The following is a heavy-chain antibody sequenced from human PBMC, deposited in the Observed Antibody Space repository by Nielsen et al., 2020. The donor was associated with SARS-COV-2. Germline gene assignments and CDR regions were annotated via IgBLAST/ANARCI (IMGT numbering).Heavy chain of an antibody. D-gene: IGHD5-24*01. Sequence: RQAPGKGLEWIGYIYYSGIAYYNPSLKSRASISVDPSKTQFSLQLNSVTAADPAVYSCARVGVNFPVWFDPWGQGTLVTVSS. CDR3: ARVGVNFPVWFDP. CDR2: IYYSGIA. J-gene: IGHJ5*02. V-gene: IGHV4-31*02.